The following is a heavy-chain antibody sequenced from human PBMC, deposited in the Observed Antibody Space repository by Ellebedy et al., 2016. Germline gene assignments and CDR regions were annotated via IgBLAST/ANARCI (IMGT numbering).Heavy chain of an antibody. J-gene: IGHJ6*02. CDR2: FDPEDGET. V-gene: IGHV1-24*01. Sequence: ASVKVSCKVSGYTLTELSMHWVRQAPGKGLEWMGGFDPEDGETIYAQKFQGRVTMTRDTSTRTVYMDLSSLRSEDTAVYYCARERVRYGPGRNYYYYYGMDVWGQGTTVTVSS. D-gene: IGHD3-10*01. CDR3: ARERVRYGPGRNYYYYYGMDV. CDR1: GYTLTELS.